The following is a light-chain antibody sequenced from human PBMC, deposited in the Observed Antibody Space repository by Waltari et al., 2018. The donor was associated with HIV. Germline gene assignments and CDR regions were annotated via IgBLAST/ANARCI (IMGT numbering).Light chain of an antibody. CDR3: CAYASTNSPYYI. V-gene: IGLV2-14*01. CDR1: NSDVGAYDF. J-gene: IGLJ1*01. CDR2: KSF. Sequence: QSALTQPASVSGSPGQSITISCTGTNSDVGAYDFVSWYQQHPGKAPKLLIYKSFHRASGISDRVAASRSGNTASLTISGLQPEDEADYYCCAYASTNSPYYIFGGGTTVT.